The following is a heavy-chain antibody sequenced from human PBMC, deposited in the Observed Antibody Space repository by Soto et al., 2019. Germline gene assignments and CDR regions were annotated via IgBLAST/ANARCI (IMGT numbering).Heavy chain of an antibody. D-gene: IGHD5-12*01. J-gene: IGHJ4*02. CDR3: ARDSAWLFDS. CDR2: IWYDGSNK. Sequence: QVQLVESRGGVVQPGRSLRLSCAVSGFTYSSYGMHWVRQAPGKGLEWVAVIWYDGSNKYYADSVKGRFIISRDDSKNTLSLQMNSLRAEDTAVYYCARDSAWLFDSWGQGTLVTVSS. V-gene: IGHV3-33*01. CDR1: GFTYSSYG.